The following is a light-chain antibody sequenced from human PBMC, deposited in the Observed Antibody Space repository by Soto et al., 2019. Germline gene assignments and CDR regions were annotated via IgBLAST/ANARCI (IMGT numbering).Light chain of an antibody. J-gene: IGKJ2*01. CDR2: AAS. CDR1: QSISSY. Sequence: DIQMTQSPSSLSASVGDRVTITCRASQSISSYLNWYQQKPGKAPKVLIYAASSLQSGVPSRFSGSGSATDFTLTISSLQPEDFATYYCQQSYSTPYTFGQGTKLEIK. CDR3: QQSYSTPYT. V-gene: IGKV1-39*01.